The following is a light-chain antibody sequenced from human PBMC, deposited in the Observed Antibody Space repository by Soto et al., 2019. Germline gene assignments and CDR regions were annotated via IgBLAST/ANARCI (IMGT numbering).Light chain of an antibody. V-gene: IGKV3-20*01. J-gene: IGKJ1*01. Sequence: EIVLTQSPGTLSLSPGKRATLSCRASQTVPGNYLAWLQHKPGQAPRLLIYGASNRATGIPDRFSGSGSGTDFTLTIASLETEDFAVYYCHQYTSPPWTLGQGTKVEAK. CDR1: QTVPGNY. CDR2: GAS. CDR3: HQYTSPPWT.